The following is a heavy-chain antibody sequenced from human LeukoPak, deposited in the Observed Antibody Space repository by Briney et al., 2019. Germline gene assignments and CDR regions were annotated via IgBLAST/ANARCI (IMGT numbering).Heavy chain of an antibody. CDR2: IRYDGSNK. Sequence: PSETLSLTCAVYGGSFSGYYLSWIRQAPGKGLEWVAFIRYDGSNKYYADSVKGRFTISRDNSKNTLYLQMNSLRSEDTAVYHCARAPGYSSGWYEDYFDYWGQGTLVAVSS. J-gene: IGHJ4*02. CDR1: GGSFSGYY. D-gene: IGHD6-19*01. CDR3: ARAPGYSSGWYEDYFDY. V-gene: IGHV3-30*02.